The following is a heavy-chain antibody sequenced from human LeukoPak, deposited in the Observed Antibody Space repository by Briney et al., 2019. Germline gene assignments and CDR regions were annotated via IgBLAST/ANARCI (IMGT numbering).Heavy chain of an antibody. CDR2: INHSGST. CDR3: ASAVFGAAAGTR. Sequence: GSLRLSCAASGFTFSSYAMSWVRQPPGKGLEWIGEINHSGSTNYNPSLKSRVTISVDTSKNQFSLKLSSVTAADTAVYYCASAVFGAAAGTRWGQGTLVTVSS. D-gene: IGHD6-13*01. CDR1: GFTFSSYA. V-gene: IGHV4-34*01. J-gene: IGHJ4*02.